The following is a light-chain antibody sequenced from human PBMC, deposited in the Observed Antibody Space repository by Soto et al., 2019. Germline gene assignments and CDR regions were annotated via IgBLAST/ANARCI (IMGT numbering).Light chain of an antibody. J-gene: IGKJ2*01. CDR1: QSISSY. CDR2: AAS. Sequence: DIPMTQSPSSLSASVGDRVTIPCRASQSISSYFNWYQQKPGNAPKLLIYAASSLQSGVPSRFSGSGSGTDFTLTISSLQPEDFANYYCQQSYSTPPYTFGQGTKLEIK. V-gene: IGKV1-39*01. CDR3: QQSYSTPPYT.